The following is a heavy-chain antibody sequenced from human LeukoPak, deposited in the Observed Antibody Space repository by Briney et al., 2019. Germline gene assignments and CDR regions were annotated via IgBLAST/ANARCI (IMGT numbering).Heavy chain of an antibody. CDR1: GFTFSSYT. J-gene: IGHJ6*02. CDR2: ITSGSSYI. Sequence: PGGSLRLSCEAYGFTFSSYTMNWVRQAPGKGLEWVSSITSGSSYIFYADSVKGRFTISRDNARDSVYLQMNSLRVEDTAVYYCARDLPSYYYYGMDVWGQGTTVTVSS. CDR3: ARDLPSYYYYGMDV. V-gene: IGHV3-21*01.